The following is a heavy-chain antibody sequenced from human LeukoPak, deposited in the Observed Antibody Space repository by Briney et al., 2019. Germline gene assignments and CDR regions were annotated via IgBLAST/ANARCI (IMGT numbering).Heavy chain of an antibody. CDR1: GSTFSSYG. Sequence: GGSLRLSCAAWGSTFSSYGMQCDRQAPAKGLEWVAVISNDGRSIYYADSVKGRFTISRDNSKNTLYLQVNSLRAEDTAVYSSATEASYLSCHSDYLDYWGLGTLVTVSS. CDR3: ATEASYLSCHSDYLDY. CDR2: ISNDGRSI. V-gene: IGHV3-30*03. D-gene: IGHD2-15*01. J-gene: IGHJ4*02.